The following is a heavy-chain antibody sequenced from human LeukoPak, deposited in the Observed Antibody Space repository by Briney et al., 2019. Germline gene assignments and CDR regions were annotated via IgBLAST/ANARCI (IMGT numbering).Heavy chain of an antibody. CDR1: GGSISSSSYY. V-gene: IGHV4-39*01. D-gene: IGHD2-21*01. CDR3: AXLGGYSGMDV. CDR2: IYYSGST. Sequence: PSETLSLTCTVSGGSISSSSYYWGWIRQTPGKGLEWIGSIYYSGSTYYNPSLKSRVTISVDTSKNQFSLKLSSVTAADTAVYYCAXLGGYSGMDVWGQGTTVTVS. J-gene: IGHJ6*02.